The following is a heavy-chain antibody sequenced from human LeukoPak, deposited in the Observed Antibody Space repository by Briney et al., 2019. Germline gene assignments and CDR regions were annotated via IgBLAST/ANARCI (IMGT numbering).Heavy chain of an antibody. J-gene: IGHJ5*02. Sequence: SEPLSLTCTVSGGSVSSGTYYWNWIRQPPGKGLEWIGYIYHSGSTNYNPSLKSRVTISVDTSKTQFSLKLSSVTAADTAVYYCARDRRGYGSGSYYRIGGQFDPWGQGTLVTVSS. CDR2: IYHSGST. CDR3: ARDRRGYGSGSYYRIGGQFDP. V-gene: IGHV4-61*01. CDR1: GGSVSSGTYY. D-gene: IGHD3-10*01.